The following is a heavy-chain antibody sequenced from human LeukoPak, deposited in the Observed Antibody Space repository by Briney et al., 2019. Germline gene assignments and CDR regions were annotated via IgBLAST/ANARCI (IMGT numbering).Heavy chain of an antibody. CDR2: IYYSGTT. CDR1: GGSISSYY. D-gene: IGHD6-13*01. J-gene: IGHJ4*02. CDR3: ARGVYIAAAQYGY. V-gene: IGHV4-59*01. Sequence: SETLSLTCTVSGGSISSYYWSWIRQPPGKGLEWTGYIYYSGTTNYNPSLKSRVTISVDTSKNQFSLKLSSVTAADTAVYYCARGVYIAAAQYGYWGQGTLVTVSS.